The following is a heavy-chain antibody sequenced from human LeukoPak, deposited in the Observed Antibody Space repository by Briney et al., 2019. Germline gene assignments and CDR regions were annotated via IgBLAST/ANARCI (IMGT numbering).Heavy chain of an antibody. CDR1: GGSISSGDYY. D-gene: IGHD3-3*01. V-gene: IGHV4-30-4*08. Sequence: PSXTXSLXCTVSGGSISSGDYYWSWIRQPPGKGLERIGYIYYSGSTYYNPSLKSRVTISVDTSKNQFSLKLSSVTAADTAVYYCAREGFGKDYYYYMDVWGKGTTVTVSS. CDR3: AREGFGKDYYYYMDV. CDR2: IYYSGST. J-gene: IGHJ6*03.